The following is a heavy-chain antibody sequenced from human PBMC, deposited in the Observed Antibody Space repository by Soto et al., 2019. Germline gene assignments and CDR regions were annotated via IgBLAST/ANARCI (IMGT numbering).Heavy chain of an antibody. V-gene: IGHV3-33*01. CDR2: IWYDGSNK. CDR1: GFTFSSYG. J-gene: IGHJ6*02. Sequence: GGSLRLSCAASGFTFSSYGMHWVRQASGKGLEWVAVIWYDGSNKYYADSVKGRFTISRDNSKNTLYLQMNSLRAEDTAVYYCAIDLGRIAAAGTSSYYYYGMDVWGQGTTVTVSS. CDR3: AIDLGRIAAAGTSSYYYYGMDV. D-gene: IGHD6-13*01.